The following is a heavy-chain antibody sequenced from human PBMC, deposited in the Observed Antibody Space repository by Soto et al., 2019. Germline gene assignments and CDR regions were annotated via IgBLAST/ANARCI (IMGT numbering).Heavy chain of an antibody. CDR3: AKDRWPEHGAAWPADY. Sequence: GASVKVSCKASGYTFTSYGISWVRQAPGQGLEWMGWISAYNGNTNYAQKLQGRVTMTTDTSTSTAYMELRSLRADDTAVYYCAKDRWPEHGAAWPADYWGQGVLVTVSS. CDR2: ISAYNGNT. CDR1: GYTFTSYG. V-gene: IGHV1-18*01. D-gene: IGHD2-15*01. J-gene: IGHJ4*02.